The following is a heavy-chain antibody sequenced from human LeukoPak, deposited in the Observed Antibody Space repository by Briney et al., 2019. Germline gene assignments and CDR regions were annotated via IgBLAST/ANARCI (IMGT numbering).Heavy chain of an antibody. D-gene: IGHD3-10*01. J-gene: IGHJ6*03. V-gene: IGHV4-39*07. CDR3: XXEASDRYGSGSYANYYYMDV. Sequence: SETLSLTCTVSGGSISSSSYYWGWIRQPPGKGLEWIGSIYYSGSTYYNPSLKSRVTISVDTSKNQFSLKLSSVTAADTAVYYXXXEASDRYGSGSYANYYYMDVWGKGTTVTISS. CDR1: GGSISSSSYY. CDR2: IYYSGST.